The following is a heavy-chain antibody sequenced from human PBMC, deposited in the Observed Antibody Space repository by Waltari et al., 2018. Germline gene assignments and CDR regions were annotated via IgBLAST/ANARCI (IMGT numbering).Heavy chain of an antibody. CDR1: GFTFSSYA. D-gene: IGHD5-12*01. J-gene: IGHJ6*02. CDR3: AKVGVGSGYDLGDYYGMDV. Sequence: EVQLLESGGGLVQPGGSLRLSCAASGFTFSSYAMSWVRQAPGKGLEWVSAISGSGGSTYYADSVKGRFTISRDNSKNTLYLQMNSLRAEDTAVYYCAKVGVGSGYDLGDYYGMDVWDQGTTVTVSS. V-gene: IGHV3-23*01. CDR2: ISGSGGST.